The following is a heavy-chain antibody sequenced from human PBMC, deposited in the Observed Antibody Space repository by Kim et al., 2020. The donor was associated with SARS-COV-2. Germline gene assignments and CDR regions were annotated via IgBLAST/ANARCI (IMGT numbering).Heavy chain of an antibody. Sequence: GGSLRLSCAASGFTVSSNYMSWVRQAPGKGLEWVSVIYSGGSTYYADSVKGRFTISRHNSKNTLYLQMNSLRAEDTAVYYCARDTNYYDSSGYYSSWGQGTLVTVSS. CDR2: IYSGGST. CDR1: GFTVSSNY. D-gene: IGHD3-22*01. J-gene: IGHJ5*02. V-gene: IGHV3-53*04. CDR3: ARDTNYYDSSGYYSS.